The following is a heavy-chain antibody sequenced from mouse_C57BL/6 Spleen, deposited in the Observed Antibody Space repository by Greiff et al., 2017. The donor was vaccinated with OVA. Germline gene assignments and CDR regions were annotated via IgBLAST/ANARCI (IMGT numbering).Heavy chain of an antibody. CDR2: FHPYNDDT. CDR1: GHTFTPYA. D-gene: IGHD1-1*01. V-gene: IGHV1-47*01. J-gene: IGHJ3*01. Sequence: QVQLQQSGAELVKPGASVKMSCKASGHTFTPYAIEWMKQNHGKSLEWIGNFHPYNDDTKYNEKFKGKATLTVEKSSSTVYLELSRLTSDDSAVYYCARRGGSSYWFAYWGQGTLVTVSA. CDR3: ARRGGSSYWFAY.